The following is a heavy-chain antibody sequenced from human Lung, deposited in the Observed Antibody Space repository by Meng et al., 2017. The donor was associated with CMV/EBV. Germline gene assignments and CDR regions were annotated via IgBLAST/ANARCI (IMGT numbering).Heavy chain of an antibody. V-gene: IGHV1-8*03. J-gene: IGHJ6*02. D-gene: IGHD2/OR15-2a*01. CDR1: GYTFTSYD. CDR2: MNPNNGNT. CDR3: AREGVGVSMGAMDV. Sequence: ASVKVSCKASGYTFTSYDINWVRQATGQGLEWMGWMNPNNGNTGYAQKFQGRVTITRDSSINTAYMELSSLRSEDTAVYYCAREGVGVSMGAMDVWGQGTXVTVSS.